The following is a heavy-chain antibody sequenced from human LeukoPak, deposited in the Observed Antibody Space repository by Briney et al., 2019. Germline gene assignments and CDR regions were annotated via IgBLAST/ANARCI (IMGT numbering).Heavy chain of an antibody. D-gene: IGHD2-2*02. Sequence: GGSLRLSCAASGFTFSSYAMHWVRQAPGKGLEWVAVISYDGSNKYYADSVKGRFTISRDNSRNTLYLQMNSLRAEDTAVYYCARDGEDIVVVPAAIPTKGAFDIWGQGTMVTVSS. CDR2: ISYDGSNK. CDR3: ARDGEDIVVVPAAIPTKGAFDI. V-gene: IGHV3-30-3*01. J-gene: IGHJ3*02. CDR1: GFTFSSYA.